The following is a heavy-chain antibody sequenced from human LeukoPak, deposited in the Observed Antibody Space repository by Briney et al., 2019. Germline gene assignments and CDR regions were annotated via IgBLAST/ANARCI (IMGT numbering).Heavy chain of an antibody. CDR1: GGSISSSTYN. V-gene: IGHV4-61*02. CDR2: IYTSGST. Sequence: SETLSLTCTVSGGSISSSTYNWSWIRQPAGKGLEWIGRIYTSGSTNYNPSLKSRVTISVDTSKNQFSLKLSSVTAADTAVYYCARDGVVWFGELVHNWFDPWGQGTLVTVSS. J-gene: IGHJ5*02. CDR3: ARDGVVWFGELVHNWFDP. D-gene: IGHD3-10*01.